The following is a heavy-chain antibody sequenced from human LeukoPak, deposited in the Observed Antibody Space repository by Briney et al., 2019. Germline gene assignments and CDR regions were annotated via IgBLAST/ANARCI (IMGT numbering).Heavy chain of an antibody. CDR1: GITLSSSA. CDR3: ARGLPITLVRGVEGYYFDY. J-gene: IGHJ4*02. CDR2: ISSRGGDT. V-gene: IGHV3-23*01. D-gene: IGHD3-10*01. Sequence: GGSLRLSCAASGITLSSSAMSWVRQAPGKGLEWVSTISSRGGDTNYPDSVKGRFTISRDNSKNTLYLQMNSLRAEDTAVYFCARGLPITLVRGVEGYYFDYWGQGTLDTVSS.